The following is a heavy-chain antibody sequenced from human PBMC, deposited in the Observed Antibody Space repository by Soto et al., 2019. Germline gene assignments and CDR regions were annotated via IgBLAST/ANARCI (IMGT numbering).Heavy chain of an antibody. CDR1: VGSVDSGGDD. V-gene: IGHV4-61*03. CDR3: ARGDHGPRRFYFDT. D-gene: IGHD2-8*01. CDR2: IFYNGGT. J-gene: IGHJ4*02. Sequence: PETLSLTCTVSVGSVDSGGDDWGWIRQPPDKGLEWIGFIFYNGGTSYNPSLVSRVTISADTSKTLFSLNLNFVTAADTAVYYCARGDHGPRRFYFDTWGQGTLVTVSS.